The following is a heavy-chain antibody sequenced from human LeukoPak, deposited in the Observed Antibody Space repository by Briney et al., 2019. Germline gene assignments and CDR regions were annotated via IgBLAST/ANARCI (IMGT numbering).Heavy chain of an antibody. D-gene: IGHD3-22*01. CDR2: INPNSGGT. CDR1: GYTFTSYY. V-gene: IGHV1-2*02. CDR3: ARVIDYDSFYFDY. J-gene: IGHJ4*02. Sequence: ASVKVSCKASGYTFTSYYMHWVRQAPGQGLEWMGWINPNSGGTNYAQKFQGRVTMTRDTSISTAYMELSRLRSDDTAVYYCARVIDYDSFYFDYWGQGTLVTVSS.